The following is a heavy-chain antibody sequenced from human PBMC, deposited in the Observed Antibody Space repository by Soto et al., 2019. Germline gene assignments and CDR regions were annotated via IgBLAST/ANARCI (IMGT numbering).Heavy chain of an antibody. V-gene: IGHV3-33*01. D-gene: IGHD2-15*01. CDR3: ARLYCSASSCYSVGGFDI. CDR1: GFTFSTYG. CDR2: VWFDGSDK. J-gene: IGHJ3*02. Sequence: PGGSLLLSCAASGFTFSTYGMHWVRQAPGKGLEWVALVWFDGSDKYSSDSVKGRFTISRDNSKNTLYLQMNSLRAEDTAVYYCARLYCSASSCYSVGGFDIWGQGTMVTVSS.